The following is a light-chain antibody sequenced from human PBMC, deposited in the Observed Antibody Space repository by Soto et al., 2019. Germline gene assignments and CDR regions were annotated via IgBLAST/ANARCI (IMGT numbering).Light chain of an antibody. CDR3: SSYVSSSTLEV. CDR2: DVT. Sequence: QSALTQPASVSGSPGQSITISCTGTSSDVSGYDFVSWFQQHPGKAPKLMIYDVTNRPSGVSDRFSGSKSANTASLTISGLQAEDEVDYYCSSYVSSSTLEVFGTGTKVTVL. J-gene: IGLJ1*01. CDR1: SSDVSGYDF. V-gene: IGLV2-14*03.